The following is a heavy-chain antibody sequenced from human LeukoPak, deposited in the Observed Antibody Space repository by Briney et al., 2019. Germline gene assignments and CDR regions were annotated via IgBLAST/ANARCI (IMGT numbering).Heavy chain of an antibody. CDR3: ASLPYCSSTTCPLDY. CDR1: GGSISSYY. CDR2: IYYSGST. Sequence: KPSETPSLACTVSGGSISSYYWSWIRQPPGKGLEWIGYIYYSGSTNYNPSLKSRVTISVDTSKNQFFLKLSSMTAADTAVYYCASLPYCSSTTCPLDYWGQGTLVTVSS. D-gene: IGHD2-2*01. J-gene: IGHJ4*02. V-gene: IGHV4-59*01.